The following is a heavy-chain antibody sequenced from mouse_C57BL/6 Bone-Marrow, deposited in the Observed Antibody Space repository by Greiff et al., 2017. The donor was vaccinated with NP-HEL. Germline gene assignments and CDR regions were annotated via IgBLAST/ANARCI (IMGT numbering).Heavy chain of an antibody. Sequence: EVQLQQSGAELVRPGASVKLSCTASGFNIKDDYMHWVKQRHEQGLEWIGWIDPENGEPEYASKFQGKATITADTSSTTAYLQLSSLTSEDTAVYYCTLEGAMDYWGQGTSVTVSS. V-gene: IGHV14-4*01. CDR1: GFNIKDDY. J-gene: IGHJ4*01. CDR3: TLEGAMDY. CDR2: IDPENGEP.